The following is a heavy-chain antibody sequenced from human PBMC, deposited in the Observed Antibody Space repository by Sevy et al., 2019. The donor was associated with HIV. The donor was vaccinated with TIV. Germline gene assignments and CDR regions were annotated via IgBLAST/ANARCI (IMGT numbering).Heavy chain of an antibody. V-gene: IGHV3-23*01. CDR3: AGIFGDLFDY. CDR1: GFTFSDYA. Sequence: GGSLRLSCKASGFTFSDYAMNWVRQAPGKGLEWVSGISGSGRSTYYAVSVKGRFSISRDNSKNTLYLQMNSLRAEDTAVYYCAGIFGDLFDYWGQGTLVTVSS. D-gene: IGHD3-3*01. CDR2: ISGSGRST. J-gene: IGHJ4*02.